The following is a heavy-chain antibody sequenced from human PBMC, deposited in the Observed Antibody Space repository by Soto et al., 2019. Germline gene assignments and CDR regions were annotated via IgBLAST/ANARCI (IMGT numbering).Heavy chain of an antibody. V-gene: IGHV2-5*02. CDR3: AHIRVTMIVGAGYFQH. CDR1: GFSLSSSGVG. D-gene: IGHD3-22*01. CDR2: IYWDDTK. J-gene: IGHJ1*01. Sequence: GPTLVNPTQTLTLICTFSGFSLSSSGVGVGWIRQPPGKALEWVALIYWDDTKRYSPSLKSGLTITKDTSKDQVVLTMTNMDPVDTATYYCAHIRVTMIVGAGYFQHWGQGTLVTVSS.